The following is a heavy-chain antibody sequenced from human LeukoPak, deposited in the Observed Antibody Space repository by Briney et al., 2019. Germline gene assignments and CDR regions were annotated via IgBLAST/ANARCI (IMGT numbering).Heavy chain of an antibody. D-gene: IGHD3-10*01. J-gene: IGHJ6*03. V-gene: IGHV4-34*01. CDR2: INHSGST. CDR3: ARLTMVQGPLLHPYYMDV. Sequence: PSETLPLTCAVYGGSFSGYYWSWIRQPPGKGLEWIGEINHSGSTNYNPSLKSRVTISVDTSKNQFSLKLSSVTAADTAVYYCARLTMVQGPLLHPYYMDVWGKGTTVTVSS. CDR1: GGSFSGYY.